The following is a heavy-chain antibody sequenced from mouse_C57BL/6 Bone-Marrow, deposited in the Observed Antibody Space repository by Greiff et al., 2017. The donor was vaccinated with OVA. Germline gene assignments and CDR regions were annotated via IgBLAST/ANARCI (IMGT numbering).Heavy chain of an antibody. Sequence: EVMLVESGGGLVQPQGSLKLSCAASGFSFNTYAMNWVRQAPGKGLEWVARIRSKSNNYATYYADSVKDRFTISRDDSESMLYLQMNNLKTEDTAMYYCVRYYYGSSSDAMDYWGQGTSVTVSS. CDR2: IRSKSNNYAT. J-gene: IGHJ4*01. CDR1: GFSFNTYA. CDR3: VRYYYGSSSDAMDY. D-gene: IGHD1-1*01. V-gene: IGHV10-1*01.